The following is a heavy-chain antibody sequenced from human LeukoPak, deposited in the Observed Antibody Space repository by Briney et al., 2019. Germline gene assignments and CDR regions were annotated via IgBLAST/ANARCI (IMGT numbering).Heavy chain of an antibody. J-gene: IGHJ6*02. V-gene: IGHV3-30*04. Sequence: GGSLRLSCAASGFTFSSYAMHWVRQAPGKGLEWVAVISYDGSNKYYADSVKGRFTISRDNSKNTLYLQMNSLRAEDTAVYYCARDAGVWFGSPNHYYYGMDVWGQGTTVTVSS. CDR3: ARDAGVWFGSPNHYYYGMDV. D-gene: IGHD3-10*01. CDR1: GFTFSSYA. CDR2: ISYDGSNK.